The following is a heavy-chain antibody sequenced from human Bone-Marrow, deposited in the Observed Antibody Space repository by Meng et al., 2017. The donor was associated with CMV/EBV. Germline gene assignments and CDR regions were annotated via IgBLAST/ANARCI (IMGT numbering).Heavy chain of an antibody. CDR1: GFTFSSYS. V-gene: IGHV3-21*01. CDR3: ARPLPVGDEQLVPHYYYYYGMDV. J-gene: IGHJ6*02. CDR2: ISSSSSYI. Sequence: GESLKISCAASGFTFSSYSMNWVRQAPGKGLEWVSSISSSSSYIYYADSVKGRFTTSRDNAKNSLYLQMNSLRAEDTAVYYCARPLPVGDEQLVPHYYYYYGMDVWGQGTTVTVSS. D-gene: IGHD6-6*01.